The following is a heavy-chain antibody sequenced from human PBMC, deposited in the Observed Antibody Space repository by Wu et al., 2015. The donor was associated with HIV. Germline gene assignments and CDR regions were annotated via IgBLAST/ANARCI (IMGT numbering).Heavy chain of an antibody. J-gene: IGHJ3*01. Sequence: QVQLMQSGAEVKKPGASVKVSCKASGYTFTKHYIHWVRQAPGQGLEWMGVINPGENRISYAQRFQGRVAMTRDTSTSTVYMELSSLRSEDMAVYYCATRSISGNMDAFDVWGQGTVVTVSS. D-gene: IGHD1-20*01. V-gene: IGHV1-46*01. CDR3: ATRSISGNMDAFDV. CDR2: INPGENRI. CDR1: GYTFTKHY.